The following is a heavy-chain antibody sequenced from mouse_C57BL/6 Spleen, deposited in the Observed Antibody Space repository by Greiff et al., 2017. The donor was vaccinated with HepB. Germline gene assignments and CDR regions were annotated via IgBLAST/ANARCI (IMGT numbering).Heavy chain of an antibody. J-gene: IGHJ3*01. Sequence: VQLQQSGPELVKPGASVKISCKASGYTFTDYYMNWVKQSHGKSLEWIGDINPKNGGTSYNQKFKGKATLTVDKSSSTAYMELRSLTSEDSAVYYCARDCGSSYGFAYWGQGTLVTVAA. V-gene: IGHV1-26*01. CDR2: INPKNGGT. CDR3: ARDCGSSYGFAY. D-gene: IGHD1-1*01. CDR1: GYTFTDYY.